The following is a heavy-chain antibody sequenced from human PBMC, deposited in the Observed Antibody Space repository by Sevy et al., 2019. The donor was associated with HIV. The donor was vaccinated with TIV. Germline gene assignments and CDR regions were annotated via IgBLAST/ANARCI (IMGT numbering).Heavy chain of an antibody. J-gene: IGHJ4*02. D-gene: IGHD7-27*01. Sequence: ASVNVSCKASGYTFTSFDINWVRQATGQGLEWMGWMSPNSGNTGYAQKFQGRVTMTRNTSISTAYMELSSLRSEDTAVYYCARGRLTGIGFDYWGQGTLVTVSS. CDR2: MSPNSGNT. V-gene: IGHV1-8*01. CDR3: ARGRLTGIGFDY. CDR1: GYTFTSFD.